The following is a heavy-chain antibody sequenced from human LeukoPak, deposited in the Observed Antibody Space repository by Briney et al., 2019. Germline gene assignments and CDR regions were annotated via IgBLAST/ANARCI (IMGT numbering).Heavy chain of an antibody. Sequence: GASVKVSCKASGGTFSSYTISWVRQAPGQGLEWMGWISAYNGNTNYAQKLQGRVTMTTDTSTSTAYMELRSLRSDDTAVYYCARSDVDTAMGPFDYWGQGTLVTVSS. CDR2: ISAYNGNT. J-gene: IGHJ4*02. D-gene: IGHD5-18*01. V-gene: IGHV1-18*01. CDR1: GGTFSSYT. CDR3: ARSDVDTAMGPFDY.